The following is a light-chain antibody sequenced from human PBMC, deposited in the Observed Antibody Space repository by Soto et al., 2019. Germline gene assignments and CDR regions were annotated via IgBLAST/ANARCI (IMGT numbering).Light chain of an antibody. CDR2: GAS. Sequence: EIVLTQSPGTLSLSPGERATLSCRSSQSISSSYLAWYQQKPGQAPRLLIYGASRRATGIPDRFSGSGSGTEFTLTISRLEPEDFAVYYCQQYGSSPWTFGQGTKVEIK. V-gene: IGKV3-20*01. CDR1: QSISSSY. J-gene: IGKJ1*01. CDR3: QQYGSSPWT.